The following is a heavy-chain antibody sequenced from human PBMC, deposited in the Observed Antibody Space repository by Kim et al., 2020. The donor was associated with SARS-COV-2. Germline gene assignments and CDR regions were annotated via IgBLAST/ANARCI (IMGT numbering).Heavy chain of an antibody. J-gene: IGHJ6*03. CDR2: IYYNGNT. CDR1: GGSISSYY. D-gene: IGHD2-8*02. Sequence: SETLSLTCTVSGGSISSYYWSWMRQPPGKGLEWVGDIYYNGNTYYNPSLKSRVTMSVDTSKNQFSQKLISVITADTAVYYCARDDRSESSMYCWGKWSTV. V-gene: IGHV4-59*01. CDR3: ARDDRSESSMYC.